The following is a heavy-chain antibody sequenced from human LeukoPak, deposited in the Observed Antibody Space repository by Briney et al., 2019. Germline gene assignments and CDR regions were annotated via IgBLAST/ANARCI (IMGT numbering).Heavy chain of an antibody. Sequence: GASVKVSCKASGYTFTSYYMHWVRQAPGQGLEWMGIINPSGGSTSYAQKFQGRVTMTEDTSTDTAYMELSSLRSEDTAVYYCATQGFNYYDSSGYPLHFDYWGQGTLVTVSS. CDR1: GYTFTSYY. CDR2: INPSGGST. CDR3: ATQGFNYYDSSGYPLHFDY. J-gene: IGHJ4*02. V-gene: IGHV1-46*01. D-gene: IGHD3-22*01.